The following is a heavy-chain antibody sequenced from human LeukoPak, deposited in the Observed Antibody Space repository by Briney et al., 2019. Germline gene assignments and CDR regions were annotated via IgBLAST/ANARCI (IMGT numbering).Heavy chain of an antibody. CDR1: GFTFSNYA. D-gene: IGHD3-3*01. Sequence: PGGSLRLSCAVSGFTFSNYAMSWVRQAPGKGLEWISAISGSGGSIYYADSVKGRFTISRDNSKNTLYLQMNSLRAEDTAVYYCAKAGFWSGYPGYYFDYWGQGTLVTVSS. CDR3: AKAGFWSGYPGYYFDY. CDR2: ISGSGGSI. V-gene: IGHV3-23*01. J-gene: IGHJ4*02.